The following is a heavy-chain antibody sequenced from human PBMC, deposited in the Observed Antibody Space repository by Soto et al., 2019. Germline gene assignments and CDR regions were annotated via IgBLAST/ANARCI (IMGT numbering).Heavy chain of an antibody. D-gene: IGHD1-26*01. CDR2: IFNSGTT. CDR1: GASTVSHYH. V-gene: IGHV4-31*02. J-gene: IGHJ4*02. CDR3: ALALGPTTGLDY. Sequence: QVQLQESGPGLVKPSQTLSLTCSVSGASTVSHYHWTWIRHPPGKGLEWMGYIFNSGTTFYNPSLTRRLYISMDTSGNHFSLELRSVTAADTAVYYCALALGPTTGLDYWGQGTLVTVSS.